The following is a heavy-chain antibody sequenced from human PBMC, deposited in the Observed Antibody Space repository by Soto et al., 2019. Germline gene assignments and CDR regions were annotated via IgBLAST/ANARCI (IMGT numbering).Heavy chain of an antibody. D-gene: IGHD3-10*01. J-gene: IGHJ6*02. Sequence: SETMDLTSTFSGGSISSSRYYCCWIRQPPGKGLEWIGSIYYSGSTYYNPSLKSRVTISVDTSKNQFSLKLSSVTAADTAVYYCTGITWFRGMDVWGQGTPVTLSS. CDR2: IYYSGST. CDR3: TGITWFRGMDV. V-gene: IGHV4-39*01. CDR1: GGSISSSRYY.